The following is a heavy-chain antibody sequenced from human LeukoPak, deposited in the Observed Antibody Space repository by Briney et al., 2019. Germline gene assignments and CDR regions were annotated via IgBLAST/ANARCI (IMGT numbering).Heavy chain of an antibody. J-gene: IGHJ5*02. CDR1: GYTFTSYG. CDR3: ARDNSVRDEAWWFNP. Sequence: ASVKVSCKASGYTFTSYGISWVRQAPGQGPEWMGVISPSGGSTTYAQKFQGRVTLTRDMSTSADYLELSSLRSEDTAVYYCARDNSVRDEAWWFNPWGQGTLVTVSS. CDR2: ISPSGGST. D-gene: IGHD5-24*01. V-gene: IGHV1-46*01.